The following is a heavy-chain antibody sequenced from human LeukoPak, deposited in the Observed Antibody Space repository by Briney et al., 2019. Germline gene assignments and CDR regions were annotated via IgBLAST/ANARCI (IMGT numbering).Heavy chain of an antibody. Sequence: GGSLRLSCAASGFTVSSNYMSWVRQAPGKGLEWVSVIYSGGSTYYADSVKGRFTISRDNSKNTLYLQMNSLRAEDTAVYYCARDSPMVRGVMGLDYWGQGTLVTVSS. CDR2: IYSGGST. D-gene: IGHD3-10*01. CDR1: GFTVSSNY. J-gene: IGHJ4*02. CDR3: ARDSPMVRGVMGLDY. V-gene: IGHV3-53*01.